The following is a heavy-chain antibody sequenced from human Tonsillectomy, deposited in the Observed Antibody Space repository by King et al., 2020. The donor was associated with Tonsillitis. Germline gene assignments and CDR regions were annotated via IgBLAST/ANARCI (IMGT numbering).Heavy chain of an antibody. V-gene: IGHV1-46*03. J-gene: IGHJ4*02. CDR2: FKPSGGPT. Sequence: QLVQSGAEVKKPGASVKVSCKASGYTFTSYNMHWVRQAPGQGLEWMAIFKPSGGPTAYTQKFQGRVTMTTDTSTTTVYMELSSLTSEDTAVYYCGRELDHAYNIDYWGQGTLVTVSS. D-gene: IGHD5-24*01. CDR1: GYTFTSYN. CDR3: GRELDHAYNIDY.